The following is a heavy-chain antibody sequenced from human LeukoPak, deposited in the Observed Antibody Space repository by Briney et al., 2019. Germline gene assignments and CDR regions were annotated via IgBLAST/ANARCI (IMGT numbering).Heavy chain of an antibody. V-gene: IGHV3-48*03. Sequence: GGSLRLPCAASGFTFSSCEMNWVRQAPGKGLDWVSYISSSCNTIYYADSVKGRFTISRDNAKNSLYLQMNSLRAEDTAVYYCARESPPQYSYDSSSYLGPMDAFDIWGQGTMVTVSS. D-gene: IGHD3-22*01. CDR3: ARESPPQYSYDSSSYLGPMDAFDI. CDR1: GFTFSSCE. CDR2: ISSSCNTI. J-gene: IGHJ3*02.